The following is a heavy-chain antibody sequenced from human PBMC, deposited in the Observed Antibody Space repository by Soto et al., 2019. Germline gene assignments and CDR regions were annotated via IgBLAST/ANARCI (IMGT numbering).Heavy chain of an antibody. J-gene: IGHJ4*02. V-gene: IGHV4-28*01. D-gene: IGHD1-26*01. Sequence: QVQLQESGPGLVKPSDTLSLTCAVSGYSISSSNWWGWIRQPPGKGLEWIGYIYYSGTTYYNPSPKSRVTLSVDTAMTQFTLKLTAVAAVDTAVYYCARREIQVPIDYWGQGALVTVSS. CDR3: ARREIQVPIDY. CDR2: IYYSGTT. CDR1: GYSISSSNW.